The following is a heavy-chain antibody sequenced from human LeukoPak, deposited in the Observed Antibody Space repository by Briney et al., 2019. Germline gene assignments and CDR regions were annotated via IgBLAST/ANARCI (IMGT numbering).Heavy chain of an antibody. Sequence: GGSLRLSCAASGFTFDDYAMHWVRQAPGKGLEWVSGISWNSGSIGYADSVKGRSTISRDNAKNSLYLQMNSLRAEDTALYYCAKDPRRYSSSSSWFDPWGQGTLVTVSS. CDR1: GFTFDDYA. D-gene: IGHD6-6*01. CDR2: ISWNSGSI. J-gene: IGHJ5*02. CDR3: AKDPRRYSSSSSWFDP. V-gene: IGHV3-9*01.